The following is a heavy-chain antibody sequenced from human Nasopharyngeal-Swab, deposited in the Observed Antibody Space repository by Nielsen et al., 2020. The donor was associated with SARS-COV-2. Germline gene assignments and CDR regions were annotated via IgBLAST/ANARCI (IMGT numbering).Heavy chain of an antibody. CDR2: ISSSSSTI. CDR3: ARERYYDFWSGYLSPDY. D-gene: IGHD3-3*01. Sequence: GESLKISCAASGFTFDDYAMNWVRQAPGKGLEWVSYISSSSSTIYYADSVKGRFTISRDNAKNSLNLQMNSLRDEDTAVYYCARERYYDFWSGYLSPDYWGQGTLVTVSS. CDR1: GFTFDDYA. V-gene: IGHV3-48*02. J-gene: IGHJ4*02.